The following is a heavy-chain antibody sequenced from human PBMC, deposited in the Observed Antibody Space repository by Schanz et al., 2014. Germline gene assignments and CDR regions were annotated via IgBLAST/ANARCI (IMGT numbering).Heavy chain of an antibody. CDR1: GFTVSSDH. CDR3: ARDLEGYDGGGGGFDP. Sequence: EVQLVESGGGFVQPGGSLGLSCVVSGFTVSSDHMSWVRQAPGKGLEWVSSISSSSSYIYYADSVKGRFTISRDNAKNSLYLQMNSLRAEDTAVYYCARDLEGYDGGGGGFDPWGQGTLXTVSS. CDR2: ISSSSSYI. D-gene: IGHD2-21*01. J-gene: IGHJ5*02. V-gene: IGHV3-21*01.